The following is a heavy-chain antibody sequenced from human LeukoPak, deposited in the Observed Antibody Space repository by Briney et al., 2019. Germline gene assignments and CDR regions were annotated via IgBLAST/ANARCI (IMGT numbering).Heavy chain of an antibody. V-gene: IGHV1-2*02. CDR3: ARASLYGDYPDY. J-gene: IGHJ4*02. CDR1: GYTFSGYY. Sequence: ASVKVSCKASGYTFSGYYMYWVRQAPGQGLEWMGWINPNSGGTNYAQKFQGRVTMTRDTSISTAYMELSSLRAEDTAVYYCARASLYGDYPDYWGQGTLVTVSS. D-gene: IGHD4-17*01. CDR2: INPNSGGT.